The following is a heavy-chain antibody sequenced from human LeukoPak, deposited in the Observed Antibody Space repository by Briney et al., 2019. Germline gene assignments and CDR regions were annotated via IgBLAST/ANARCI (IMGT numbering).Heavy chain of an antibody. CDR2: IYHSGST. J-gene: IGHJ6*03. CDR3: ARERYSGSYYERKYYMDV. CDR1: GYSISSGYY. V-gene: IGHV4-38-2*02. Sequence: SETLSLTCTVSGYSISSGYYWGWIRQPPGKGLEWIGSIYHSGSTYYNPSLKSRVTISVDTSKNQFSLKLSSVTAADTAVYYCARERYSGSYYERKYYMDVWGKGTTVTVSS. D-gene: IGHD1-26*01.